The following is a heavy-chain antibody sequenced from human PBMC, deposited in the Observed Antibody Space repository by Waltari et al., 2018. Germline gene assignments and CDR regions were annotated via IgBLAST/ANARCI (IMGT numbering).Heavy chain of an antibody. J-gene: IGHJ1*01. CDR1: GGSISTNYN. CDR2: MQYRGST. Sequence: HLQLQESGPGLVRPSETLSLTCTVSGGSISTNYNWGWIRQPPGKGLEWMGNMQYRGSTFYNPSLESRVTISLGTWKNQFSLRLSSVGAADTAVYFCGRIAFGDEGGYFQYWGQGTLVTVSS. CDR3: GRIAFGDEGGYFQY. V-gene: IGHV4-39*01. D-gene: IGHD4-17*01.